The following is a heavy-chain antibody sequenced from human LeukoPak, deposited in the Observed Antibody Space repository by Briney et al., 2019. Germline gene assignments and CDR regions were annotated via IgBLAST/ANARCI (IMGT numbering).Heavy chain of an antibody. J-gene: IGHJ6*03. Sequence: ASVKVSCKASGYTFTSYYMHWVRQAPGQGLEWMGIINPSGGSTSYAQKFQGRVTMTRDTSISTAYMELSRLRSDDTAVYYCAGWYYYYMDVWGKGTTVTVSS. D-gene: IGHD6-19*01. CDR3: AGWYYYYMDV. CDR2: INPSGGST. V-gene: IGHV1-46*01. CDR1: GYTFTSYY.